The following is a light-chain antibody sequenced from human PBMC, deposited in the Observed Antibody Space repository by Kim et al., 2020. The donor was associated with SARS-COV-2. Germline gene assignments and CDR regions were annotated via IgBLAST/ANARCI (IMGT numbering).Light chain of an antibody. CDR1: GSNSGSDYV. CDR3: QSYDSNLRGAV. Sequence: QSVTISCYGTGSNSGSDYVVHWYHQLPGAAPKVVIYSNDKRPAGVPDRFSGSQSGPSASLAITGLQPDDEGYYYCQSYDSNLRGAVFGGGTRLTVL. V-gene: IGLV1-40*01. CDR2: SND. J-gene: IGLJ3*02.